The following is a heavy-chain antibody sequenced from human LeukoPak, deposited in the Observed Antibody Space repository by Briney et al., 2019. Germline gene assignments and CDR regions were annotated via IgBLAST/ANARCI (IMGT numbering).Heavy chain of an antibody. J-gene: IGHJ3*02. CDR2: IYAGGGT. V-gene: IGHV3-53*01. CDR3: ARGTMSDAFDI. CDR1: GFALSGRF. D-gene: IGHD3-22*01. Sequence: GGSLRLSCAASGFALSGRFMIWVRQAPGKGLEWDSTIYAGGGTYYADSVKGRFTSSRDDSKNTLYLQMTRLRAEDTAIYFCARGTMSDAFDIWGQGTMVIVSS.